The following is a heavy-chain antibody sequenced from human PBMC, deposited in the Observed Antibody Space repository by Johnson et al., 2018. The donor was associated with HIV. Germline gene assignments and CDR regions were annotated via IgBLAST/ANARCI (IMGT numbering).Heavy chain of an antibody. CDR3: ARDRGRGGYSYGRGDAFDI. CDR2: ISSSGSTI. J-gene: IGHJ3*02. Sequence: QVQLVESGGGVVRPGGSLRLSCAASGFTFDDYGMSWIRQAPGKGLEWVSYISSSGSTIYYADSVKGRFPISRDNAKNSLYLQMNSLRAEETAVYYCARDRGRGGYSYGRGDAFDIWGQGTMVTVSS. CDR1: GFTFDDYG. V-gene: IGHV3-11*04. D-gene: IGHD5-18*01.